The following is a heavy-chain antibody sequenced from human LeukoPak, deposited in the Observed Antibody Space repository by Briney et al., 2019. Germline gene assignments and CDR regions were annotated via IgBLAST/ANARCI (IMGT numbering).Heavy chain of an antibody. Sequence: GASLRLSCAASGFIFSNYAMYWVRQAPGKGLEWVSAISGRSNNTYYADSVKGRFTISRDSSKNTLYLQMNSLRADDTAVYYCAKWGDYDVLTGYYVSDFWGQRTLVTVSS. D-gene: IGHD3-9*01. J-gene: IGHJ4*02. V-gene: IGHV3-23*01. CDR1: GFIFSNYA. CDR3: AKWGDYDVLTGYYVSDF. CDR2: ISGRSNNT.